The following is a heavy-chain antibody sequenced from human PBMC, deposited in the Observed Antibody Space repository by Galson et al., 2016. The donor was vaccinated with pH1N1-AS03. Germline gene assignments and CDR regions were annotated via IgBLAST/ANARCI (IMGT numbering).Heavy chain of an antibody. CDR3: ARGDSCYNWHLDY. Sequence: SVKVSCKASGYIFINYAMHWVRQGPGQRLEWMGWINADNGDTEYSQNFQARVTITSDTSASTAYMAVITLASEDTAVYYCARGDSCYNWHLDYWGQGTLVTVSS. D-gene: IGHD5-12*01. CDR1: GYIFINYA. J-gene: IGHJ4*02. V-gene: IGHV1-3*01. CDR2: INADNGDT.